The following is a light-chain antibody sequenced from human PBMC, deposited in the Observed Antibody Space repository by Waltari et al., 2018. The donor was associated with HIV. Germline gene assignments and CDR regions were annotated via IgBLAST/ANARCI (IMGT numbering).Light chain of an antibody. V-gene: IGLV2-14*01. J-gene: IGLJ1*01. CDR2: DVP. CDR1: DSDIGGHNS. Sequence: QSALTQPASVSGSPGQSITISCTGTDSDIGGHNSVAWYQQHPGKAPKLIIYDVPNPPSGCSNRFSGSKSGNTASLTISGLQAEDEADYYCKSSTTISTPCVFGSGTKVTVL. CDR3: KSSTTISTPCV.